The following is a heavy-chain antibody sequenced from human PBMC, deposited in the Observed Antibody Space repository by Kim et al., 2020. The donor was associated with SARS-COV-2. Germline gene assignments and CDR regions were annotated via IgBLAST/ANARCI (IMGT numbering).Heavy chain of an antibody. Sequence: KHYADSGQGRFTISRDNSKNTLYLQMNSLRAEDTAVYYCAKEAGTNYFDYWGQGTLVTVSS. D-gene: IGHD6-19*01. CDR3: AKEAGTNYFDY. V-gene: IGHV3-23*01. CDR2: K. J-gene: IGHJ4*02.